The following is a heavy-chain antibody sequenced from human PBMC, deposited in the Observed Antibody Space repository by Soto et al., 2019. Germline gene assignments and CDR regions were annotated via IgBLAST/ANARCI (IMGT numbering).Heavy chain of an antibody. J-gene: IGHJ4*02. D-gene: IGHD7-27*01. CDR3: ARGWGRIFDY. Sequence: QVQLQQWGAGLLKPSETLSLTGAVYGGSFSGYYWNWIRKPPGKGLEWIGEINHSGSTNYNPSLKSRVTLSVDTSKIQFSLKLRSVTAADTAVYYCARGWGRIFDYWGQGTLVTVSS. CDR1: GGSFSGYY. V-gene: IGHV4-34*01. CDR2: INHSGST.